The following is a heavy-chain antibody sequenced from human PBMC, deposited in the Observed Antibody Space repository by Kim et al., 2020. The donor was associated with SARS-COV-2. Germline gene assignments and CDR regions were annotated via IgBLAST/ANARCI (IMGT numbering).Heavy chain of an antibody. CDR2: T. D-gene: IGHD1-26*01. J-gene: IGHJ4*02. V-gene: IGHV3-73*01. CDR3: TRPGGSSEFDY. Sequence: TAYAASVKGRFTISRDDSKNTAYLQMNSLKTEDTAVYYCTRPGGSSEFDYWGQGTLVTVSS.